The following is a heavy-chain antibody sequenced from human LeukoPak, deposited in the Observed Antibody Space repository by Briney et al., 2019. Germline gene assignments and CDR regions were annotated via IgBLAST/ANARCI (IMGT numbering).Heavy chain of an antibody. J-gene: IGHJ3*02. CDR3: ARDRILTIFGVVTNHDAFDI. D-gene: IGHD3-3*01. CDR1: GGSISSYY. Sequence: SETLSLTCTVSGGSISSYYWSWIRQPAGKGLEWIGRIYTSGSTNYNPSLKSRVTMSVDTSKNQFSLKLSSVTAADTAVYYCARDRILTIFGVVTNHDAFDIWGQGTMVTVSS. V-gene: IGHV4-4*07. CDR2: IYTSGST.